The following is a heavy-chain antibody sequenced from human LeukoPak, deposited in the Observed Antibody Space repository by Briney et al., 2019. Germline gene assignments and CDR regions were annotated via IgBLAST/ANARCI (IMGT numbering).Heavy chain of an antibody. CDR3: ARVAYGENFDY. CDR2: IYYSGST. D-gene: IGHD4-17*01. J-gene: IGHJ4*02. V-gene: IGHV4-30-4*01. CDR1: GGSISSGDYY. Sequence: SETLSLTCTVSGGSISSGDYYWSWIRQPPGKGLEWIGYIYYSGSTYYNPSLKSRVTISVDTSKNQFSLKLSTVTAADTAVYYCARVAYGENFDYWGQGTLVTVSS.